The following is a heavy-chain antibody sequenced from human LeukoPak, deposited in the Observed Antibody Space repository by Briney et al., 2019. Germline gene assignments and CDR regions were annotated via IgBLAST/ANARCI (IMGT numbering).Heavy chain of an antibody. D-gene: IGHD3-22*01. CDR3: ARVGYYDSSGFPIKTCPFDY. Sequence: SETLSLTCAVYGGSFSGYYWSWIRQPPGKGLEWIGEINHSGSTNYNPSLKSRVTISVDTSKNQFSLKLSSVTAADTAVYYCARVGYYDSSGFPIKTCPFDYWGQGTLVTVSS. J-gene: IGHJ4*02. V-gene: IGHV4-34*01. CDR1: GGSFSGYY. CDR2: INHSGST.